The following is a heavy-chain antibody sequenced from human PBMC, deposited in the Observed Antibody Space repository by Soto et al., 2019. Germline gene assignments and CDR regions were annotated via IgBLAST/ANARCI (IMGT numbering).Heavy chain of an antibody. V-gene: IGHV1-18*01. CDR1: GYAFTTYG. CDR3: ALGTAAIYTY. CDR2: ITGHKGDT. Sequence: QLVQSAAEMKQPGAAVRVSCKASGYAFTTYGFSWVRQAPGQGLEWMGWITGHKGDTKYTEKFQDRLTLTRDTSTATTYMELRNLRLDDTAIYYCALGTAAIYTYWGQGTLVPVSS. J-gene: IGHJ4*02. D-gene: IGHD2-2*01.